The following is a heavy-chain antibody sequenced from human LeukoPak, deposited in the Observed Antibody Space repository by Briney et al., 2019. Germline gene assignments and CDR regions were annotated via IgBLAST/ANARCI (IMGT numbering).Heavy chain of an antibody. CDR2: INNSGGST. V-gene: IGHV3-23*01. CDR1: GFTFSSYA. D-gene: IGHD2-21*01. J-gene: IGHJ6*02. CDR3: ANMWTYYYGMDV. Sequence: GGSLRLSCAASGFTFSSYAMSWVRQAPGKGLEWVSTINNSGGSTYYADSVKGRFTISRDNSKNTLYLQMNSLRAEDTAVYYCANMWTYYYGMDVWGQGTTVTVSS.